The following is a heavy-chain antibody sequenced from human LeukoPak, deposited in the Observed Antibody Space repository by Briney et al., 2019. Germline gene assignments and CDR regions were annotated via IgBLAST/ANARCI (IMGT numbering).Heavy chain of an antibody. Sequence: SETLSLTCAVYGGSFSGYYWSWIRQPPGKGLEWIGEINHSGSTNYNPSFKSRVTISVDTSKNQFSLKLSSVTAADTAVYYCARGLSPSDFDYWGQGTLVTVSS. CDR1: GGSFSGYY. V-gene: IGHV4-34*01. D-gene: IGHD3-10*01. CDR2: INHSGST. CDR3: ARGLSPSDFDY. J-gene: IGHJ4*02.